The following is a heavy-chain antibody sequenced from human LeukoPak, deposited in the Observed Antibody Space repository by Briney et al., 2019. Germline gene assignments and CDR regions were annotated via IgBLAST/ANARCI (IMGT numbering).Heavy chain of an antibody. CDR2: ISAHNSNK. Sequence: ASVKLSCKASGYTFTTHGIAWVRQAPGQGLEWMGWISAHNSNKNYAQSLQGRGTITTDTSTKPAYMELRSLRSDDTAVYYCARDGYFDLWGRGTLVTVSS. CDR1: GYTFTTHG. V-gene: IGHV1-18*01. J-gene: IGHJ2*01. CDR3: ARDGYFDL.